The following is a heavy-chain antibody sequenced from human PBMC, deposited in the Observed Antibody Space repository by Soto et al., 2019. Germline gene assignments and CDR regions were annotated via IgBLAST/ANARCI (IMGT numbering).Heavy chain of an antibody. J-gene: IGHJ4*02. CDR3: ARPLIGTYTLAFDY. Sequence: QVQPVQSGPEVKKPGASVRVSCKASGYTFTSYHMHWVRQAPGQGLEWIGIINPSGDTTTYAQKYQGRVTITRDTSTSTLVMELSSLRYEDTAVYYCARPLIGTYTLAFDYWGQGTLVTVSS. CDR2: INPSGDTT. CDR1: GYTFTSYH. D-gene: IGHD1-26*01. V-gene: IGHV1-46*01.